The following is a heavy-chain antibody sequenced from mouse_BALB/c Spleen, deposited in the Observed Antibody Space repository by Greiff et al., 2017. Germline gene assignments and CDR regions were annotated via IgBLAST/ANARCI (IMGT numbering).Heavy chain of an antibody. Sequence: EVQLQQSGAELVKPGASVKLSCTASGFNIKDTYMHWVKQRPEQGLEWIGRIDPANGNTKSDPKFQGKATITADTSSNTAYLQLSSLTSEDTAVYYCARGRYGNYGWFAYWGQGTLVTVSA. CDR2: IDPANGNT. D-gene: IGHD2-10*02. V-gene: IGHV14-3*02. CDR1: GFNIKDTY. CDR3: ARGRYGNYGWFAY. J-gene: IGHJ3*01.